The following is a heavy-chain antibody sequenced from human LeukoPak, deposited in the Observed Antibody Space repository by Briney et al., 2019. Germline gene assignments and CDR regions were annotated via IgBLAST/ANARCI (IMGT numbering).Heavy chain of an antibody. CDR3: AKMGGSSGP. CDR2: IWYDGSNK. D-gene: IGHD3-22*01. J-gene: IGHJ5*02. CDR1: GFTFSSYG. V-gene: IGHV3-33*06. Sequence: GGSLRLSCAASGFTFSSYGMHWVRQAPGKGLEWVAVIWYDGSNKYYADSVKGRFTISRDNSKDTLYLQMKSLRAEDTAVYYCAKMGGSSGPWGQGTLVTVSS.